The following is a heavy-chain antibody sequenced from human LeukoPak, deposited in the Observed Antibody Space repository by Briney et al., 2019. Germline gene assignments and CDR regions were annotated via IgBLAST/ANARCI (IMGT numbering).Heavy chain of an antibody. CDR2: ISYSGST. CDR3: ARRCSGSNSCQNPSVDY. J-gene: IGHJ4*02. Sequence: SETLSLTCTVSGGSISSASYSWGWIRQPPGKGLQWIGSISYSGSTYYNPSLSLKSRVTISVDTSKNQFSLKLSSVTAADTAVYYCARRCSGSNSCQNPSVDYWGQGTLVTVSS. CDR1: GGSISSASYS. V-gene: IGHV4-39*01. D-gene: IGHD3-10*02.